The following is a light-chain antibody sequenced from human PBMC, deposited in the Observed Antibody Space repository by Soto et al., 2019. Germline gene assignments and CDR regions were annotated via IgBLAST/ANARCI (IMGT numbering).Light chain of an antibody. CDR3: QQSYSSPPT. CDR2: AAS. J-gene: IGKJ1*01. Sequence: DIQMTQSPSSLSASVEYRVIITCRASKSISNHLNWYQQKPGKAPKLLIFAASSLQSGVPSRFSGSRSGPDFTLTISSLQPEDFATHYCQQSYSSPPTFGQGTKVDI. V-gene: IGKV1-39*01. CDR1: KSISNH.